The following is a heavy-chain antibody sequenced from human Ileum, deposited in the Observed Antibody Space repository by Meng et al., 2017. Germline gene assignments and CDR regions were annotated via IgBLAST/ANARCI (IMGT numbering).Heavy chain of an antibody. J-gene: IGHJ4*02. D-gene: IGHD2-15*01. CDR2: IYNSGIK. Sequence: GPLRLSCTVSGGSFRNFYWSWVRQSPGKGLEGIGYIYNSGIKNYNSSLKGRVAMSVDPSKNQFSLKLSSVTTADTAVYYCAREGDCAGGSCYRDWGQGILVTVSS. CDR1: GGSFRNFY. CDR3: AREGDCAGGSCYRD. V-gene: IGHV4-59*01.